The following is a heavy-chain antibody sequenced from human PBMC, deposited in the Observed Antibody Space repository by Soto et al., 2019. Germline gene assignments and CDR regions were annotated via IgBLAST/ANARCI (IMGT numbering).Heavy chain of an antibody. CDR1: GASMSGNY. D-gene: IGHD2-15*01. J-gene: IGHJ1*01. V-gene: IGHV4-59*01. CDR2: MFYSGTT. Sequence: QVQLQESGPGLVKPSETLSLTCTVAGASMSGNYWTWVRQPPGKGLEWIGNMFYSGTTNYNPSLRSRVTMSLDTSVNQFSLRLSSVTAADTAVYYCARPNMWYGKILPWGRGTLVTVSS. CDR3: ARPNMWYGKILP.